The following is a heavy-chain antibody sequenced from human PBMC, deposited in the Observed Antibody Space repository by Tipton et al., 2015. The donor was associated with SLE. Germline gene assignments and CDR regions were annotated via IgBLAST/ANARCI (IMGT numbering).Heavy chain of an antibody. CDR3: ARDGEYSYGYGAFDI. D-gene: IGHD5-18*01. CDR1: GGSFSGCY. CDR2: INHSGST. Sequence: TLSLTCAVYGGSFSGCYGSWIRQPPGKGLEWIGEINHSGSTNYNPSLKSRVTISLDTSKNQFSLKLSSVTAADTAVYYCARDGEYSYGYGAFDIWGQGTMVTVSS. V-gene: IGHV4-34*01. J-gene: IGHJ3*02.